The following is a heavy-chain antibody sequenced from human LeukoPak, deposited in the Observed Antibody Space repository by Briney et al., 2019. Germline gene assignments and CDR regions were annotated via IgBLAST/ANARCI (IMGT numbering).Heavy chain of an antibody. D-gene: IGHD1-26*01. CDR1: GGSISSYY. Sequence: SETLSLTCTVSGGSISSYYWSWIRQPPGKGLEWIGYIYYSGSTDYNPSLKSRVTISVDTSKNQFSLKLSSVAAADTAVYFCAREIPGIVGATYFDSWGQGALVTVSS. J-gene: IGHJ4*02. CDR2: IYYSGST. CDR3: AREIPGIVGATYFDS. V-gene: IGHV4-59*01.